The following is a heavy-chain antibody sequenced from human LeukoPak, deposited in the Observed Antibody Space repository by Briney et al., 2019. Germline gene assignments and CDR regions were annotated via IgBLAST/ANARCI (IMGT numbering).Heavy chain of an antibody. D-gene: IGHD6-6*01. V-gene: IGHV1-2*02. CDR3: TRGLSIATRPAYYFDY. J-gene: IGHJ4*02. Sequence: GASVKVSFKSSGHTFTVNYMHWVRQAPGQGFEWMGWINPNSGGTNYAQKFQGRVTMTRDTSISTDYMELTSLRSDDTAVYYCTRGLSIATRPAYYFDYWGQGTLVTVSS. CDR1: GHTFTVNY. CDR2: INPNSGGT.